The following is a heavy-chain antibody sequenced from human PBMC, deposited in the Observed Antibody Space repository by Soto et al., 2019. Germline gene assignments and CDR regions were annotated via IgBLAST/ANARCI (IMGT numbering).Heavy chain of an antibody. CDR2: ISGRGDSR. CDR3: LARAPDY. CDR1: GFSFSRYA. Sequence: EVQLLESGGGLVQPGGSLRLSCVASGFSFSRYAMTWVRQAPGRGLEWVSGISGRGDSRHYADSLKGRFTVSRDNSKNTLYLHINGLRAEDTAVYFCLARAPDYWGQGTLVTVSS. J-gene: IGHJ4*02. V-gene: IGHV3-23*01. D-gene: IGHD3-3*02.